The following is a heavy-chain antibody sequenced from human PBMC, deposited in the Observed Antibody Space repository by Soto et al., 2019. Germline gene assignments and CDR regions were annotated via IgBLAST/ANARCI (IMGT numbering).Heavy chain of an antibody. CDR2: IYYSGST. V-gene: IGHV4-31*03. Sequence: QVQLQESGPGLVKPSQTLSLTCTVSGGSISSGGYYWSWIRQHPGKGLEGIGYIYYSGSTNYNPSLKSRVTLSVDTSKNQFSLKLSSVTAADTAVYYCARVTKLWQTFDYWGQGTLVTVSS. CDR1: GGSISSGGYY. CDR3: ARVTKLWQTFDY. D-gene: IGHD5-18*01. J-gene: IGHJ4*02.